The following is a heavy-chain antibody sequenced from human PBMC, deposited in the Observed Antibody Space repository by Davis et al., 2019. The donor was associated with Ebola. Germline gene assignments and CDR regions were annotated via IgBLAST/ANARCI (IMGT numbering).Heavy chain of an antibody. CDR3: ARGWLRRGLDA. CDR2: TYYASKWYI. V-gene: IGHV6-1*01. D-gene: IGHD3-10*01. Sequence: PSETLSLTCAISGDSVFGKNGAWNWIRQSPSRGLEWLGRTYYASKWYIDYGESVRSRITINPDTSKNQFSLHLNSVTPEDTALYFCARGWLRRGLDAWGEGTAVTVSS. J-gene: IGHJ6*04. CDR1: GDSVFGKNGA.